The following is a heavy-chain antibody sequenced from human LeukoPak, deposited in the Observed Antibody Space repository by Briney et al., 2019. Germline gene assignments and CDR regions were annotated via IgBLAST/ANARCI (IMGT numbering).Heavy chain of an antibody. D-gene: IGHD5-12*01. V-gene: IGHV1-18*04. CDR3: ARYPKVATNPNLFDY. CDR1: GYTFTSYG. J-gene: IGHJ4*02. CDR2: ISAYNGNT. Sequence: ASVKVSCKASGYTFTSYGISWVRQAPGQELEWMGWISAYNGNTNYAQKLQGRVTMTTDTSTSTAYMELRSLRSDDTAVYYCARYPKVATNPNLFDYWGQGTLVTVSS.